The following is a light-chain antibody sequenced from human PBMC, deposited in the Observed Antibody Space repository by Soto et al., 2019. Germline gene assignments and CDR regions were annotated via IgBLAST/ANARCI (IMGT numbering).Light chain of an antibody. CDR3: QQRNKWPPVT. J-gene: IGKJ4*01. V-gene: IGKV3-11*01. Sequence: VLTQSPATLSLSPGESATLSCRASQSVSRHLAWYQQKPGQAPRPVIYDASDRATGIPARFSGSGSGTDFTLTISSLEPEDFAVYYCQQRNKWPPVTFGGGTKVDIK. CDR1: QSVSRH. CDR2: DAS.